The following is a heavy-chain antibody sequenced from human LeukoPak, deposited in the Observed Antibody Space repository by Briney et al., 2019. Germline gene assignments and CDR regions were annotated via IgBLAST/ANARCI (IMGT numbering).Heavy chain of an antibody. J-gene: IGHJ4*02. D-gene: IGHD3-10*01. Sequence: PGGSLRLSCAASGFTFSSYSMNWVRQAPGKGLEWVSSISSSSSYIYYADSVKGRFTISRENAKNSLYLQMNSLRAGDTAVYYCARGSTTYYYGSGFPVPFDYWGQGTLVTVSS. CDR1: GFTFSSYS. V-gene: IGHV3-21*01. CDR2: ISSSSSYI. CDR3: ARGSTTYYYGSGFPVPFDY.